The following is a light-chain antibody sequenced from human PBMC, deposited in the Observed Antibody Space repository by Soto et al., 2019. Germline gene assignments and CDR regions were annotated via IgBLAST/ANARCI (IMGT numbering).Light chain of an antibody. J-gene: IGLJ3*02. CDR2: DVS. CDR1: SSDVGGYNY. CDR3: SSYTSSSTRWL. Sequence: QSALTQPASVSGSPGQSITISCTGTSSDVGGYNYVSWYQQHPGKAPKLMIYDVSNRPSGVSNRFSGSKSGNTASLTISGLLAEDEADYYCSSYTSSSTRWLFGGGTKLTVL. V-gene: IGLV2-14*01.